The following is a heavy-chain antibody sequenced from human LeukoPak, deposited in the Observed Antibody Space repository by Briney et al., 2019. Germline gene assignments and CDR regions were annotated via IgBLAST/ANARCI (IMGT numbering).Heavy chain of an antibody. Sequence: QAGGSLRLSCAASGFSFSMYSMSWVRQAPGKGLEWVAVISYDGSNKYYADSVKGRFTISRDNSKNTLYLQMNSLRAEDTAVYYCAKVAQPPLRLGPRRYFDYWGQGTLVTVSS. CDR3: AKVAQPPLRLGPRRYFDY. J-gene: IGHJ4*02. CDR1: GFSFSMYS. D-gene: IGHD5/OR15-5a*01. CDR2: ISYDGSNK. V-gene: IGHV3-30*04.